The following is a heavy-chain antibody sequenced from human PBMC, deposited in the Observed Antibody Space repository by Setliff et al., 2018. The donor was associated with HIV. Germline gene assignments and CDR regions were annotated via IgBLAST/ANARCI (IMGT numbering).Heavy chain of an antibody. CDR2: IYYSGST. CDR3: ARSMHYPGDDAFDI. Sequence: PSETLSLTCAVDGESFSGYYWTWIRQPPGKGLEWIGYIYYSGSTYYNPSLKSRVTMSVDTSKNQFSLNLSSVTAADTAVYYCARSMHYPGDDAFDIWGQGTMVTVSS. D-gene: IGHD3-10*01. CDR1: GESFSGYY. V-gene: IGHV4-59*01. J-gene: IGHJ3*02.